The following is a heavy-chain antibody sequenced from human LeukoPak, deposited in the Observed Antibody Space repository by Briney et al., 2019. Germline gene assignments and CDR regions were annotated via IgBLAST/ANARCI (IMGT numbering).Heavy chain of an antibody. CDR2: ISDDGSHK. Sequence: QPGGSLRPSCTMFGLTFNNYGVHWVRQAPGKGLEWVAGISDDGSHKYYGDSVKGQLTISRDNSRSMVYLQVNSLRAEDTAVYYCAKGRPHNSDSVEFDYWGQGTLVTVSS. V-gene: IGHV3-33*05. CDR3: AKGRPHNSDSVEFDY. J-gene: IGHJ4*02. D-gene: IGHD5/OR15-5a*01. CDR1: GLTFNNYG.